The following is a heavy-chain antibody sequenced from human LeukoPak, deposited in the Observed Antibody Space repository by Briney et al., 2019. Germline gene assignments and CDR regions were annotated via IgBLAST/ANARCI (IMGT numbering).Heavy chain of an antibody. V-gene: IGHV4-39*07. CDR1: GGSISSGGYY. Sequence: PSETLSLTCTVSGGSISSGGYYWSWIRQPPGKGLEWIGEINHSGSTNYNPSLKSRVTISVDTSKNQFSLKLSSVTAADTAVYYCARSRGYCSIWGQGTTVTVSS. CDR2: INHSGST. CDR3: ARSRGYCSI. D-gene: IGHD2-15*01. J-gene: IGHJ6*02.